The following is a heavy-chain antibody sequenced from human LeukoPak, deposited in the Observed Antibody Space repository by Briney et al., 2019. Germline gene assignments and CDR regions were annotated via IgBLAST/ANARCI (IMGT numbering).Heavy chain of an antibody. CDR2: IYYSGST. CDR1: GGSISSSSYY. J-gene: IGHJ6*03. V-gene: IGHV4-39*01. Sequence: SETLSPTCTVSGGSISSSSYYWGWIRQPPGKGLEWIGSIYYSGSTYYNPSLKSRATISVDTSKNQFSLKLSPVTAADTAVYYCARGFRGVDYYYYYYMDVWGKGTTVTVSS. D-gene: IGHD3-10*01. CDR3: ARGFRGVDYYYYYYMDV.